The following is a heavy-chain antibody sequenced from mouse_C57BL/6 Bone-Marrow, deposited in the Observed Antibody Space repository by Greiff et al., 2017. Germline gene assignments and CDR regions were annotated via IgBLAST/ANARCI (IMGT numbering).Heavy chain of an antibody. CDR2: IDPEDGAT. CDR1: GFNIQDYY. J-gene: IGHJ3*01. CDR3: ARYIHYYYGSSYDLFAY. Sequence: EVQLQQSGAELVKPGASVKLSCTASGFNIQDYYMHWVKPRTEQGLEWIGRIDPEDGATRYAPQFQGTATLTADTSSNTAYLQLSSLTSDDTAVYYCARYIHYYYGSSYDLFAYWGQGTLVTVSA. D-gene: IGHD1-1*01. V-gene: IGHV14-2*01.